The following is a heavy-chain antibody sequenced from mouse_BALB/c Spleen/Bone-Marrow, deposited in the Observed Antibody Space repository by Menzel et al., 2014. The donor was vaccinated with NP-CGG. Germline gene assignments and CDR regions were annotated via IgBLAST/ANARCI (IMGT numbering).Heavy chain of an antibody. V-gene: IGHV1S29*02. CDR3: ARGRRYDGPYFDY. Sequence: VQLKQSGPELVKPGASVKISCKASGYTFTDFNMHWVKQSHGKSLEWIGFISPYIGGTGYNQKFKSKATLTVDSSSSTAYMELRSLTSEDSAVDYCARGRRYDGPYFDYWGQGTTLTVSS. CDR2: ISPYIGGT. CDR1: GYTFTDFN. D-gene: IGHD2-14*01. J-gene: IGHJ2*01.